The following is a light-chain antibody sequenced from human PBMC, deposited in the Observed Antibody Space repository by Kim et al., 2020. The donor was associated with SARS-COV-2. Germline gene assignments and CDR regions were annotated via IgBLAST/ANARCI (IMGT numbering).Light chain of an antibody. V-gene: IGLV2-14*03. J-gene: IGLJ1*01. CDR3: SSLRSDNSYV. CDR2: DVF. CDR1: SDDVGGHNL. Sequence: QSVLTQPASVSGSPGQSITFSCTGTSDDVGGHNLVSWYQQYPGKAPKVIISDVFERPAGSSGRFSGSKSGNTASLTISGLRAEDEADYYCSSLRSDNSYVFGTGTKVTVL.